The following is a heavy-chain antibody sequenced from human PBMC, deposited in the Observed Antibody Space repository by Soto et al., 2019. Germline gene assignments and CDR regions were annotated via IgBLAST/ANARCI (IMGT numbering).Heavy chain of an antibody. Sequence: GGSLRLSCSASGFTFSSYAMHWVRQAPGKGLEYVSAISSNGGSTYYADSVKGRFTISRDNSKNTLYLQMSSLRAEDTAVYYCVKDAYCSGGRGYSNWFDPWGQGTLVTVSS. CDR3: VKDAYCSGGRGYSNWFDP. D-gene: IGHD2-15*01. CDR1: GFTFSSYA. J-gene: IGHJ5*02. CDR2: ISSNGGST. V-gene: IGHV3-64D*06.